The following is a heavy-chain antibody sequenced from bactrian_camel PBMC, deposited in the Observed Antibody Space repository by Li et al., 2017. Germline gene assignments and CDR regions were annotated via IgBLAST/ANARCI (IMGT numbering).Heavy chain of an antibody. D-gene: IGHD1*01. CDR2: ISSLGATK. V-gene: IGHV3S25*01. J-gene: IGHJ4*01. Sequence: QLVESGGGLVQPGGSLRLSCAASGFTFNSGWMYWVRQAPGKGLEWVSQISSLGATKRYADSVNGRFTISRDNAKNMMYLQMNSLKPEDTAVYYCVRHDTSTDTYSQPESQGTQVTVS. CDR1: GFTFNSGW.